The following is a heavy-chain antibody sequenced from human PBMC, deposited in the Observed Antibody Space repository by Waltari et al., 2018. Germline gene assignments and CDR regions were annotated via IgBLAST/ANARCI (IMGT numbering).Heavy chain of an antibody. D-gene: IGHD4-17*01. CDR2: ISYDGSNK. J-gene: IGHJ4*02. Sequence: QVQLVESGGGVVQPGRSLRLSCAASGFTFSSYAMHWVRQAPGKGLEWVAVISYDGSNKYYADSVKGRFTISRDNSKNTLYLQMNSLRAEDTAVYYCARDLQSGDYGGSWGQGTLVTVSS. CDR3: ARDLQSGDYGGS. CDR1: GFTFSSYA. V-gene: IGHV3-30*01.